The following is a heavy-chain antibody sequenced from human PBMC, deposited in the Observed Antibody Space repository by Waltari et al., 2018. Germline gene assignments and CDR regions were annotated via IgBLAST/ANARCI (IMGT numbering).Heavy chain of an antibody. V-gene: IGHV4-39*01. CDR3: ARWLQLKAAGVP. D-gene: IGHD5-12*01. J-gene: IGHJ5*02. CDR1: GGSISSSSYY. CDR2: IYYSGST. Sequence: QLQLQESGPGLVKPSETLSLTCTVSGGSISSSSYYWGWIRQPPGKGLEWIGSIYYSGSTSYNPSLKGRVTISVDTSKNQFSLKLSSVTAADTAVYYCARWLQLKAAGVPWGQGTLVTVSS.